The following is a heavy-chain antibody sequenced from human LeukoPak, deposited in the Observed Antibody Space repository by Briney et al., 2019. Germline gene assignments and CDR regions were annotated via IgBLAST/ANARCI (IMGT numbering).Heavy chain of an antibody. CDR1: GFTFSDHY. V-gene: IGHV3-72*01. D-gene: IGHD3-22*01. CDR3: AREIYYDSSGYYRRDYYYGMDV. Sequence: GGSLRLSCAASGFTFSDHYMDWVRQAPGKGLEWVGRTRNKANSYTTEYAASVKGRFTISRDDSKNSLYLQMNSLKTEDTAVYYCAREIYYDSSGYYRRDYYYGMDVWGQGTTVTVSS. CDR2: TRNKANSYTT. J-gene: IGHJ6*02.